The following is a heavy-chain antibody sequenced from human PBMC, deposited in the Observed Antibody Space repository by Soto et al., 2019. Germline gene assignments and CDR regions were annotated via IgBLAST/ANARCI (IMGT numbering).Heavy chain of an antibody. J-gene: IGHJ6*02. CDR3: ARARRNSFYYYGLDV. Sequence: PSETLSLTCTVSGGSISNYYWSWIRQPPGKGLEWIGYIYYGGSINYNPSLQSRVTISVDTSTNQFSLNLSSVTAADTAVYYCARARRNSFYYYGLDVWGQGTTVAVSS. CDR2: IYYGGSI. D-gene: IGHD5-18*01. V-gene: IGHV4-59*01. CDR1: GGSISNYY.